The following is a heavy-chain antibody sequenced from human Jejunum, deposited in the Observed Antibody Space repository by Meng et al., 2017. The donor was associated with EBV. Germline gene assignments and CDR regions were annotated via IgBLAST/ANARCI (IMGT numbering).Heavy chain of an antibody. D-gene: IGHD2-8*02. CDR1: GRSFSDYY. J-gene: IGHJ4*02. V-gene: IGHV4-34*01. CDR2: IDHSGRT. CDR3: ATFNCTVGTCSFDS. Sequence: QAHQRGAGPLGPPETLSPTCAVYGRSFSDYYWSWIRQSPEKGLELIGEIDHSGRTNYNPSLKSRVTLSLLTSKDHFSLRLSSVTAADTAVYYCATFNCTVGTCSFDSWGQGTLVTVSS.